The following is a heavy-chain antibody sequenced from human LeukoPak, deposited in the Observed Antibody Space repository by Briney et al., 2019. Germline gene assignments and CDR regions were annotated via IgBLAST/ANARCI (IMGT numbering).Heavy chain of an antibody. CDR3: ARSGGLAARGWFDP. CDR1: GGSISSGGYY. D-gene: IGHD6-6*01. CDR2: IYHSGST. V-gene: IGHV4-30-2*01. Sequence: KSSQTLSLTCTVSGGSISSGGYYWSWIRQPPGKGLEWIGYIYHSGSTYYNPSLKSRVTISVDRSKNQFSLKLSSVTAADTAVYYCARSGGLAARGWFDPWGQGTLVTVSS. J-gene: IGHJ5*02.